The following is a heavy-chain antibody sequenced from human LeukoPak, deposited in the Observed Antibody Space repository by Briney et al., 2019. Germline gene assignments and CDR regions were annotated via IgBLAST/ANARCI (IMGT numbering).Heavy chain of an antibody. J-gene: IGHJ5*02. Sequence: GGSLRLSCAASGFTVSSNYMSWVRQAPGKGPERVSVIYSGGSTYYADSVRGRFTISRDNSKNTLYLQMNSLRAEDTAVYYCAREAWYYYGSGSYSNWFDPWGQGTLATVSS. V-gene: IGHV3-66*02. D-gene: IGHD3-10*01. CDR2: IYSGGST. CDR1: GFTVSSNY. CDR3: AREAWYYYGSGSYSNWFDP.